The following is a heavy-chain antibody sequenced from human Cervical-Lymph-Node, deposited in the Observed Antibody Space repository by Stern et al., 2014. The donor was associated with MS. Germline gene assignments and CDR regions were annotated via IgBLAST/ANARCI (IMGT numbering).Heavy chain of an antibody. CDR2: INPNNGGT. V-gene: IGHV1-2*06. D-gene: IGHD3-22*01. J-gene: IGHJ4*02. Sequence: EQLVESGAEVKKPGASVKVSCKASGYPFTGYYIHWVRQAPGQGFEWLGRINPNNGGTDYAQKFQGRVTMTRDTSISTAYMELSGLRSDDAAVFYCARDEGRGNYYDSSGSFDHWGQGTPVTVSS. CDR1: GYPFTGYY. CDR3: ARDEGRGNYYDSSGSFDH.